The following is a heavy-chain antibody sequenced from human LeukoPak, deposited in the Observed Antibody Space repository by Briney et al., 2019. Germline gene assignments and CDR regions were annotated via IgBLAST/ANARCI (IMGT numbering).Heavy chain of an antibody. J-gene: IGHJ4*02. CDR2: IYHSGST. CDR1: GRSISSSNW. V-gene: IGHV4-4*02. Sequence: PSGTRSLTCAVSGRSISSSNWWSWGRQPPGKGLGGIGEIYHSGSTNYNPSLKSRVTISVDKSKNQFSLKLSSVTAADTAVYYCASEGIAVADLFDYWGQGTLVTVSS. D-gene: IGHD6-19*01. CDR3: ASEGIAVADLFDY.